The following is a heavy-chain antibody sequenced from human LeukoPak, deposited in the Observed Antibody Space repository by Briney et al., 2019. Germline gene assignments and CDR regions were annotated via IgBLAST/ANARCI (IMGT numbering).Heavy chain of an antibody. J-gene: IGHJ6*02. CDR1: GGSISSSSYY. CDR3: ARKKTGATNGLDV. D-gene: IGHD1-1*01. CDR2: ISYSGRT. Sequence: SETLSLTCTVSGGSISSSSYYWGWIRPPPGEGSEWIGSISYSGRTHYNPSLKSRVSISVDTSKNQFSLNLSSVTAADTAVYYCARKKTGATNGLDVWGQGTTVTVSS. V-gene: IGHV4-39*01.